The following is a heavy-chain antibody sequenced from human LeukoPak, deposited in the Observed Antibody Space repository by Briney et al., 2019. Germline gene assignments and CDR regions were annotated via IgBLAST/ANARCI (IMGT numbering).Heavy chain of an antibody. D-gene: IGHD6-19*01. V-gene: IGHV4-61*01. CDR1: GGSVSSGSYY. CDR2: IYYSGST. CDR3: ARWVRDPSSGWSLDY. J-gene: IGHJ4*02. Sequence: SETLSLTCTVSGGSVSSGSYYWSWIRQPPGKGLEWIGYIYYSGSTNHNPSLKSRVTISVDTSKNQFSLKLSSVTAADTAVYYCARWVRDPSSGWSLDYWGQGTLVTVSS.